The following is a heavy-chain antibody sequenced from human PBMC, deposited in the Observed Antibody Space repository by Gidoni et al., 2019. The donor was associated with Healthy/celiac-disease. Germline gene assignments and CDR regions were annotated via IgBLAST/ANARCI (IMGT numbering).Heavy chain of an antibody. CDR2: ISGSGGST. Sequence: EVQLLESAGGLVLSGGSLRLSCAASGFTFSSYAMSWVRQAPGKGLEWVSAISGSGGSTYYADSVKGRFTISRDNSKNTLYLQMNSLRAEDTAVYYCATDYDILTGYYNHDAFDIWGQGTMVTVSS. CDR3: ATDYDILTGYYNHDAFDI. D-gene: IGHD3-9*01. V-gene: IGHV3-23*01. CDR1: GFTFSSYA. J-gene: IGHJ3*02.